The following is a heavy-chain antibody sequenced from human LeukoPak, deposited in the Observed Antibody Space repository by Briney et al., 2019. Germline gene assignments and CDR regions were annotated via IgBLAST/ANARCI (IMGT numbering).Heavy chain of an antibody. V-gene: IGHV4-61*01. CDR2: IYYSGST. D-gene: IGHD6-19*01. CDR3: ARIHSSGSHGWFDP. Sequence: SETLSLTCTVSGGSVYSGTYFWSWIRQHPGKGLEWIGYIYYSGSTNYNPSLKSRVTISVDTSKNQFSLKLSSVTAADTAVYYCARIHSSGSHGWFDPWGQGTLVTVSS. CDR1: GGSVYSGTYF. J-gene: IGHJ5*02.